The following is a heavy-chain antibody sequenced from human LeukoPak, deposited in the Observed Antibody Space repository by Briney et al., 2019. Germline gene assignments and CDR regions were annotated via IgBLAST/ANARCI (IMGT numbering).Heavy chain of an antibody. V-gene: IGHV3-23*01. CDR3: AKDRAGYSGARGFDC. D-gene: IGHD5-12*01. CDR2: VSASSDST. CDR1: GFTFSTYA. J-gene: IGHJ4*02. Sequence: GGSLRLSCAASGFTFSTYAMSWVRQAPGKGLDWVSGVSASSDSTYYADSVKGRFTISRDNSKNTLYLQMNSLGAADTAVYYCAKDRAGYSGARGFDCWGQGTLVTVSS.